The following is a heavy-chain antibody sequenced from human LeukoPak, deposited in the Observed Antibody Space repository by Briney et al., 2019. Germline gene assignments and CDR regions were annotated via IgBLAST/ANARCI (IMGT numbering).Heavy chain of an antibody. D-gene: IGHD5-24*01. CDR2: IYHSGST. Sequence: SETLSLTCTVSGYSISSGYYWGWSRQPPGKGLEWIGSIYHSGSTYYNPSLKSRVTISVDTSKNQFSLKLSSVTAADTAVYYCARVGGYKYSHYNWFDPWGQGTLVTVSS. CDR1: GYSISSGYY. J-gene: IGHJ5*02. CDR3: ARVGGYKYSHYNWFDP. V-gene: IGHV4-38-2*02.